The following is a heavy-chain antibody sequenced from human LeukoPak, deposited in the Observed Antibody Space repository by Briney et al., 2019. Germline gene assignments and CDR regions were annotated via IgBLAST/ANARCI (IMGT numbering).Heavy chain of an antibody. V-gene: IGHV3-23*01. CDR1: GFTFSSYA. Sequence: GGSLRLSCAASGFTFSSYAMSWVRQAPGKGLEWVSAISGSGGSTYYADSVKGRFTISRDNSKNTLYLQMNSLRAEDTAVYYCARDPSAVGATTFDYWGQGTLVTVSS. D-gene: IGHD1-26*01. J-gene: IGHJ4*02. CDR2: ISGSGGST. CDR3: ARDPSAVGATTFDY.